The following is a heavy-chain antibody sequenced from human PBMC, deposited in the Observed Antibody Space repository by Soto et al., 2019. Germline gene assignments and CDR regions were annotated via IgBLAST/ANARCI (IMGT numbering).Heavy chain of an antibody. Sequence: QVQLVESGGGVVQPGRSLRLSCAASGFTFSSYAMHWVRQAPGKGLEWVAVISYDGSNKYYADSVKGRFTISRVNSKNTLYLQMNSLRAEDTAVYYCARGEWFGELDYWGQGTLVTVSS. V-gene: IGHV3-30-3*01. D-gene: IGHD3-10*01. CDR1: GFTFSSYA. J-gene: IGHJ4*02. CDR2: ISYDGSNK. CDR3: ARGEWFGELDY.